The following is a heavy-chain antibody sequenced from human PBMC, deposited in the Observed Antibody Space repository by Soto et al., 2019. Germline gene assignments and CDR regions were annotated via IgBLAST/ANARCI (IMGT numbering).Heavy chain of an antibody. D-gene: IGHD6-13*01. CDR1: GGTFSSYA. V-gene: IGHV1-69*13. CDR2: IIPIFGTA. CDR3: ARDHSSSWYRLYGMDV. J-gene: IGHJ6*02. Sequence: ASVKVSCKASGGTFSSYAISWARQAPGQGLEWMGGIIPIFGTANYAQKFQGRVTITADESTSTAYMELSSLRSEDTAVYYCARDHSSSWYRLYGMDVWGQGTTVAVSS.